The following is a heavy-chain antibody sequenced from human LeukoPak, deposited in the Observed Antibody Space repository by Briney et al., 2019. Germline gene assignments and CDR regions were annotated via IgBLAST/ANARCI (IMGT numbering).Heavy chain of an antibody. CDR3: ARCPVDGSDSSGRRWFDP. Sequence: SETLSLTCTVSGGSLSNFYWTWIRQPAGKGLEWIGRIYTSGDTDYNPTLKSRVTMSIDTSKNQFSLKMNSMTAADTAVYYCARCPVDGSDSSGRRWFDPWGQGTLVTVSS. CDR1: GGSLSNFY. J-gene: IGHJ5*02. CDR2: IYTSGDT. D-gene: IGHD3-22*01. V-gene: IGHV4-4*07.